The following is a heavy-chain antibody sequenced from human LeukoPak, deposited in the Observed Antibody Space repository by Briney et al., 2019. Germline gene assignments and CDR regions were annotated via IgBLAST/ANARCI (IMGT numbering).Heavy chain of an antibody. CDR3: ARALEGGGYLGY. CDR1: GFTFSSYG. CDR2: IWYDGSNN. D-gene: IGHD2-15*01. J-gene: IGHJ4*02. V-gene: IGHV3-33*01. Sequence: GRSLRLSCAASGFTFSSYGMHWVAQAQGRGLRGVAVIWYDGSNNYYADSVKGRFTICRDNSKNTLYLQMNSLRAEDTAVYYCARALEGGGYLGYWGQGTLVTVSS.